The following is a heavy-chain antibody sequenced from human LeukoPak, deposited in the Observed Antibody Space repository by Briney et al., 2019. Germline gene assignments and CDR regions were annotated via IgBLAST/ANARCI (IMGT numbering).Heavy chain of an antibody. Sequence: ASVKVSCKASGYTFTSYGISWVRQAPGQGLEWMGWISAYNGNTNYAQKLQGRVTMTTDTSTSTAYMELRSLRSDDTAVYYCASSFYDSSGYYGPTEYFQHWGQGTLVTVSS. CDR2: ISAYNGNT. J-gene: IGHJ1*01. V-gene: IGHV1-18*01. D-gene: IGHD3-22*01. CDR1: GYTFTSYG. CDR3: ASSFYDSSGYYGPTEYFQH.